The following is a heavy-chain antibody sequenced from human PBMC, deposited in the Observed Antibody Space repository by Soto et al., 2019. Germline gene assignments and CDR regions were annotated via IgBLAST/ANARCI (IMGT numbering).Heavy chain of an antibody. J-gene: IGHJ4*02. D-gene: IGHD3-22*01. Sequence: GGSLRLSCAASGFTFSSYSMNWVRQAPGKGLEWVSYISSSSSTIYYADSVKGRFTISRDNAKNSLYLQMNSLRDEDTAVYYCARCPYYYDSSGYYSGLSYYFDYWGQGTLVTVSS. CDR2: ISSSSSTI. CDR3: ARCPYYYDSSGYYSGLSYYFDY. V-gene: IGHV3-48*02. CDR1: GFTFSSYS.